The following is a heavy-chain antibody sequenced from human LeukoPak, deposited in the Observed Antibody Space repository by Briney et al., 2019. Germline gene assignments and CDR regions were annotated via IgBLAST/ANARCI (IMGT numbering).Heavy chain of an antibody. J-gene: IGHJ3*02. CDR1: GFTFDDYA. CDR2: INTDGSST. V-gene: IGHV3-74*01. Sequence: GGSLRLSCAASGFTFDDYAMHWVRQAPGKGLVWVSRINTDGSSTSYADSVKGRFTISRDNAKNTLYLQMNSLRAEDTAVYYCARAPYSGSARNAFDIWGQGTMVTVSS. CDR3: ARAPYSGSARNAFDI. D-gene: IGHD1-26*01.